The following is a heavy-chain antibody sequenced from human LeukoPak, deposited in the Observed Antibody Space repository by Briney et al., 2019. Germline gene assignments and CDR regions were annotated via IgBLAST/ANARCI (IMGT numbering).Heavy chain of an antibody. Sequence: GGSLRLSCAASGFTFSSYAMSWVRQAPGKGLEWVAFIRYDGSNKYYADSVKGRFTISRDNSKNTLYLQMNSLRAGDTAVYYCAKVGTVYFPLDFWGQGTLVTVSS. CDR3: AKVGTVYFPLDF. D-gene: IGHD2/OR15-2a*01. CDR2: IRYDGSNK. V-gene: IGHV3-30*02. J-gene: IGHJ4*02. CDR1: GFTFSSYA.